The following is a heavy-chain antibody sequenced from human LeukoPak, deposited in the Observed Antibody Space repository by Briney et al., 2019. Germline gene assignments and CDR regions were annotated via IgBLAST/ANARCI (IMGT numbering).Heavy chain of an antibody. J-gene: IGHJ4*02. CDR3: AKQLGYCSDGSCYFPY. CDR2: ISNNGGYT. CDR1: GFTFSSSA. D-gene: IGHD2-15*01. Sequence: GGSLRLSCAASGFTFSSSAMSWVRQAPGKGLEWVSAISNNGGYTYYADSVQGRFTISRDNSKSTLCLQMNSQRAEDTAVYYCAKQLGYCSDGSCYFPYWGQGTLVTVSS. V-gene: IGHV3-23*01.